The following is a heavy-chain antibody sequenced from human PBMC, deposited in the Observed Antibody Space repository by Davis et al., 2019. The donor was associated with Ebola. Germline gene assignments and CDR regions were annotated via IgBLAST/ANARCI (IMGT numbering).Heavy chain of an antibody. CDR2: IYPDDSDA. D-gene: IGHD3-3*02. V-gene: IGHV5-51*01. CDR1: GYTFSTYW. Sequence: GESLKISCKGSGYTFSTYWIGWVRQMPGKGLEWMGVIYPDDSDARYSPSFRGQVTISVDKSINTAYLQWNSLKASDTAIYYCARQSHHFLSGPRTWFDPWGQGTLVTVSS. J-gene: IGHJ5*02. CDR3: ARQSHHFLSGPRTWFDP.